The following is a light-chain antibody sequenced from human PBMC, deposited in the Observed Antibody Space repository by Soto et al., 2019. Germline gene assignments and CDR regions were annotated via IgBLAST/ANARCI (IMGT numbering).Light chain of an antibody. CDR1: QSVSSN. J-gene: IGKJ1*01. Sequence: EIVMTQSPATLSVSPGERATLSCRASQSVSSNLAWYQQKPGQAPRLLIYGASTRATGIPARFRGSGSGTEFPLTISSLQSADFAVEYCQQYNNWPPWTFGQGTKVEIK. CDR2: GAS. V-gene: IGKV3-15*01. CDR3: QQYNNWPPWT.